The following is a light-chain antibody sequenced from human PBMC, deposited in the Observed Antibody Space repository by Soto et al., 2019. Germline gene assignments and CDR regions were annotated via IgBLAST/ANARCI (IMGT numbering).Light chain of an antibody. CDR1: NSNIGTNT. CDR2: SGN. V-gene: IGLV1-44*01. CDR3: AAWDDSLTGYV. Sequence: QSFLTQPPSASGTPGQRVTISCSGSNSNIGTNTVNWYQQLPGTAPKLLIYSGNQRPSGVPDRFSASKSGTSASLAISGLQSEDEADYYCAAWDDSLTGYVFGPGTKVTVL. J-gene: IGLJ1*01.